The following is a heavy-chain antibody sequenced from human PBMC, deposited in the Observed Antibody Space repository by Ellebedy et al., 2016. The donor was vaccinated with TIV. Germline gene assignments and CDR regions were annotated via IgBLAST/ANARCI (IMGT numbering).Heavy chain of an antibody. CDR3: ARDRGGFWGGFDS. CDR2: ITSGSSTTM. J-gene: IGHJ4*02. CDR1: GFSFDSYT. D-gene: IGHD3-16*01. V-gene: IGHV3-48*04. Sequence: GESLKISCAASGFSFDSYTLTWVRQAPGKGLEWISSITSGSSTTMYYADSVKGRFSISRDNVKNSLYLQMNSLRAEDTAVYFCARDRGGFWGGFDSWGQGTLVTVSS.